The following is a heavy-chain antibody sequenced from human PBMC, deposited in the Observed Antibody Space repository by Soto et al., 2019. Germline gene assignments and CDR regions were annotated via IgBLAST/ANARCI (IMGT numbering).Heavy chain of an antibody. CDR3: ARGQMLSN. CDR1: GGLFSSYP. D-gene: IGHD3-10*02. Sequence: ASVKVSCKASGGLFSSYPISWVRQVPGQGLEWMGGIIPVFQTAYYTQKFQGRVTMTRNTSISTAYMELSSLRSEDTAVYYCARGQMLSNWGQGTLVTVSS. V-gene: IGHV1-69*05. J-gene: IGHJ4*02. CDR2: IIPVFQTA.